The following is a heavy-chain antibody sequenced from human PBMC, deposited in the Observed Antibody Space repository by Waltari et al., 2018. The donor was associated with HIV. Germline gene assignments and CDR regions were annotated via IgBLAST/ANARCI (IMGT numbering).Heavy chain of an antibody. CDR3: ARSGGSYGGGGY. Sequence: QVQLVQSGAEVTTPGASVTVSCKAPGYTFTSYDITCVRQATGQGLEWMGVMNPNSGNTGYAQKFQGRVTMTRNTSISTAYMELSSLRSEDTAVYYCARSGGSYGGGGYWGQGTLVTVSS. CDR1: GYTFTSYD. J-gene: IGHJ4*02. D-gene: IGHD1-26*01. CDR2: MNPNSGNT. V-gene: IGHV1-8*01.